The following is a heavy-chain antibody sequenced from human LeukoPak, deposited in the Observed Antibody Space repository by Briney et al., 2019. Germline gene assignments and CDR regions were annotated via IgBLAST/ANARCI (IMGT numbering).Heavy chain of an antibody. J-gene: IGHJ3*02. CDR2: IVSSGTSI. D-gene: IGHD2-15*01. Sequence: PPGGSLRLSCAASGFTFSSNEMNWFRQPQGKGLQWVSYIVSSGTSIYYADSVRGRFTISRDNAKNSLYLQMNSLRAEDTAVYYCARGGYCSGGTCYKWNAFDIWGQGTMVTVSS. V-gene: IGHV3-48*03. CDR3: ARGGYCSGGTCYKWNAFDI. CDR1: GFTFSSNE.